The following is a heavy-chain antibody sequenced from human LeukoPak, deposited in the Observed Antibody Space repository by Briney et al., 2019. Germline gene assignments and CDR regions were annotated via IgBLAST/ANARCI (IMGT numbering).Heavy chain of an antibody. J-gene: IGHJ5*02. D-gene: IGHD3-10*01. CDR3: AVRGAARTLNWFDP. V-gene: IGHV4-61*01. CDR2: IYYSGST. CDR1: GGSVSSGSYY. Sequence: SETLSLTCTVSGGSVSSGSYYWSWIRQPPGKGLEWIGYIYYSGSTNYNPSLKSRVTISVDKSKNQFSLKLSSVTAADTAVYYCAVRGAARTLNWFDPWGQGTLVTVSS.